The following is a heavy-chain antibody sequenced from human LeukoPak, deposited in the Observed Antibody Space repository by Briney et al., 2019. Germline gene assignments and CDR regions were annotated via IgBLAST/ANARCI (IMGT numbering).Heavy chain of an antibody. D-gene: IGHD2-21*02. CDR2: ISSSSSTI. CDR1: GFTFSSYS. V-gene: IGHV3-48*04. J-gene: IGHJ5*02. CDR3: ARTIVVVTAPAPWFDP. Sequence: PGGSLRLSCAASGFTFSSYSMNWVRQAPGKGLEWVSYISSSSSTIYYPDSVKGRFTISRDNAKNSLYLQMNSLRAEDTAVYYCARTIVVVTAPAPWFDPWGQGTLVTVSS.